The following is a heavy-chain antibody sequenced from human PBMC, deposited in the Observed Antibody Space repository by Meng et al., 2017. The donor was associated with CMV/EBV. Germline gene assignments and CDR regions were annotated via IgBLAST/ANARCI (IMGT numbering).Heavy chain of an antibody. J-gene: IGHJ6*02. CDR2: IIPIFGTA. D-gene: IGHD6-13*01. V-gene: IGHV1-69*05. Sequence: SVKVSCKASGGTFSSYVISWVRQAPGQGLEWMGGIIPIFGTANYAQKFQGRVTITTDESTSTAYMELSSLRSEDTAVYYCAYSSSKNYYYYYGMDVWGQGTTVTVSS. CDR1: GGTFSSYV. CDR3: AYSSSKNYYYYYGMDV.